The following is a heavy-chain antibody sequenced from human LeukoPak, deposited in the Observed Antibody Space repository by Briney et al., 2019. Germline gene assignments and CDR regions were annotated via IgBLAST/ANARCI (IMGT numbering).Heavy chain of an antibody. CDR3: ARHAKYRGAKVDV. J-gene: IGHJ6*04. CDR2: INHSGST. Sequence: SETLSLTCAVYGVSFSGYYWSWIRQPPGKGLEWIGEINHSGSTNYNPSLKSRVTISVDTSKNQFSLKLSSVTAADTAVYYCARHAKYRGAKVDVWGKGTTVTVSS. D-gene: IGHD3-10*01. V-gene: IGHV4-34*01. CDR1: GVSFSGYY.